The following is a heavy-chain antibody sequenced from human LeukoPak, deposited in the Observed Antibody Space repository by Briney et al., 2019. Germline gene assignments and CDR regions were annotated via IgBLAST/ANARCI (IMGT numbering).Heavy chain of an antibody. CDR3: ATAPDVLDY. V-gene: IGHV3-30*02. CDR1: GFAFSTYA. CDR2: IRFDGNNK. D-gene: IGHD3-10*02. Sequence: PGGSLRLSCAAPGFAFSTYAMHWVRQAAGKGLGWVAYIRFDGNNKNYADSVKGRVTISRDNSKKTLYLQVNNLRVEDTAVYYCATAPDVLDYWGQGTLVTVSS. J-gene: IGHJ4*02.